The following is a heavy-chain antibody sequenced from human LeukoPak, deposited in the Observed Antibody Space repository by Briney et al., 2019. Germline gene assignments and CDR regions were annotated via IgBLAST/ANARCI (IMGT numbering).Heavy chain of an antibody. D-gene: IGHD2-15*01. V-gene: IGHV3-33*01. CDR1: GFTFSSYG. J-gene: IGHJ3*02. CDR2: IWYDGSNK. CDR3: ARDREGSRAFDI. Sequence: QPGGSLRLSCAASGFTFSSYGMHWVRQAPGKGLEWVAVIWYDGSNKYYADSVKGRFTISRDNSKNTLYLQMNSLRAEDTAVYYCARDREGSRAFDIWGQGTMVTVSS.